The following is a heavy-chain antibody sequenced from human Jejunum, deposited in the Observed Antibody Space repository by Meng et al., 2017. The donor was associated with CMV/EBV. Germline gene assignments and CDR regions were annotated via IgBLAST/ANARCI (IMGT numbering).Heavy chain of an antibody. D-gene: IGHD5-12*01. J-gene: IGHJ5*02. CDR3: ARNRPRGVATGANWFDP. CDR2: IGAYNGNT. V-gene: IGHV1-18*01. Sequence: QVQLVQSGAEVNQQXXXXVXPXKPXGYTFTSYGISWGRQAPGQGLEWMGWIGAYNGNTNYAQKRQGRVTMTTDTSTSTAYIELRSLRSDDTAVYYCARNRPRGVATGANWFDPWGQGTLGTVSS. CDR1: GYTFTSYG.